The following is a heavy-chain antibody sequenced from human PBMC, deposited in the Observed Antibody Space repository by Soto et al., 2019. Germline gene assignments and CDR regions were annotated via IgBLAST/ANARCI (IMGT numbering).Heavy chain of an antibody. CDR1: GFIFSDYG. D-gene: IGHD3-22*01. CDR3: ARWTYYDSSGYYYVLDY. CDR2: MWFDGRHQ. V-gene: IGHV3-33*01. J-gene: IGHJ4*02. Sequence: QVQLVESRGGVVQPGRSLRLSCAASGFIFSDYGMHWVRQAPGKGLEWVAVMWFDGRHQYYTDSVKGRFTVSRDNSKNMLYLQMNNLRAEDTAVYYCARWTYYDSSGYYYVLDYWGQGTLVTVSS.